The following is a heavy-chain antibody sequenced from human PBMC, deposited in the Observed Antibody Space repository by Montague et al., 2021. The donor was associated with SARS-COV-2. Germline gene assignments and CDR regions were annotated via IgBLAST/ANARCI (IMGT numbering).Heavy chain of an antibody. CDR1: GGSIGNYY. Sequence: SETLSLTCTVSGGSIGNYYWSWIRQPPGKGLEWIGYIYYSGSTNYNPSLKSRVTISVDTSKSQFSLKLSSVTAADTAVYYCARVQRGSYYGLGLYAHFDYWGQGTLVTVSS. V-gene: IGHV4-59*01. CDR2: IYYSGST. J-gene: IGHJ4*02. CDR3: ARVQRGSYYGLGLYAHFDY. D-gene: IGHD3-10*01.